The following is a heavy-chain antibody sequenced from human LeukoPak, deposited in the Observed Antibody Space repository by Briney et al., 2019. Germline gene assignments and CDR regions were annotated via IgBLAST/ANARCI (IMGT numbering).Heavy chain of an antibody. Sequence: ASVKVSCKASGYTFTSYYMHWVRQAPGQGLEWMGIINPSGGSTNYAQKLQGRVTMTRDTSTSTVFMELSRLRSEDTAVYYCARKSSQGNAGYFQHWGRGTLVTVSS. CDR3: ARKSSQGNAGYFQH. CDR1: GYTFTSYY. J-gene: IGHJ1*01. V-gene: IGHV1-46*01. CDR2: INPSGGST.